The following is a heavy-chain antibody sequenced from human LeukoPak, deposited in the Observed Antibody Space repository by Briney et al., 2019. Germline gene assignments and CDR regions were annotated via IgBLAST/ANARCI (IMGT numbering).Heavy chain of an antibody. D-gene: IGHD6-19*01. J-gene: IGHJ4*02. CDR3: ARGGSGWLFDY. V-gene: IGHV4-59*01. CDR2: IYYSGGT. CDR1: GGSIRSFF. Sequence: SETLALTFTGSGGSIRSFFWSWIRPPPGKGLGWIEYIYYSGGTNYNPSLKSRVTISVDTSKNQFSLKVSSVTAADTAVYYCARGGSGWLFDYWGQGTLVTVSS.